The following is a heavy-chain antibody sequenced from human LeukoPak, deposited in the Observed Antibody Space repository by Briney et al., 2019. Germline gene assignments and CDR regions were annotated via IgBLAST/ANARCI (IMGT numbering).Heavy chain of an antibody. CDR2: INAGNGNT. D-gene: IGHD6-13*01. CDR1: GYTFTSYA. Sequence: ASVKVSCKASGYTFTSYAMHWVRQAPGQRLEWIGWINAGNGNTKYSQKFQGGVTIARDTSASTAYMELSSLRSEDTAVYYCAREGIAAAAPFDYWGQGTLVTVSS. V-gene: IGHV1-3*01. J-gene: IGHJ4*02. CDR3: AREGIAAAAPFDY.